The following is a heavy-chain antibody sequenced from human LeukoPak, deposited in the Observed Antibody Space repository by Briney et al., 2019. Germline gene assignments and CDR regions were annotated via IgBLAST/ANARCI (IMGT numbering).Heavy chain of an antibody. CDR1: GYAFTGYY. CDR3: ARGPTLRFSSSSRFDP. J-gene: IGHJ5*02. CDR2: INPNSGGT. V-gene: IGHV1-2*02. D-gene: IGHD6-6*01. Sequence: ASVKVSCKASGYAFTGYYMHWVRQAHGQGLEWMGWINPNSGGTNYAQKFQGRVTMTRDTSISTAYMELSRLRSDDTAVYYCARGPTLRFSSSSRFDPWGQGTLVTVSS.